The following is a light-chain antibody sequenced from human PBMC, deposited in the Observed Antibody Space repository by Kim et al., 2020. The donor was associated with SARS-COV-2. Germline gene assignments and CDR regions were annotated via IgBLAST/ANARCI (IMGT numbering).Light chain of an antibody. CDR3: QQRSNWPLT. CDR2: DAS. V-gene: IGKV3-11*01. J-gene: IGKJ4*01. CDR1: QSVSNY. Sequence: LSPGERATLYCRTSQSVSNYLVWYQQKPGPAPRLLIYDASNRATGIPARFSGSGSETDFTLTISSLEPEDFAIYYCQQRSNWPLTFGGGTKVDIK.